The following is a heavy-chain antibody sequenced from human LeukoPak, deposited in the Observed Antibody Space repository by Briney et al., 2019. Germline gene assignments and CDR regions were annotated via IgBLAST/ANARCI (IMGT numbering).Heavy chain of an antibody. Sequence: ASVKVSCKASGYTFTSYAMHWVRQAPGQRLEWMGWINAGNGNTKYSQKFQGRVTITRDTSASTAYMELSSLRSEDTAVYYCARDEDYVWGSYCYTGGGGFDYWGQGTLVTVSS. V-gene: IGHV1-3*01. D-gene: IGHD3-16*02. CDR3: ARDEDYVWGSYCYTGGGGFDY. CDR2: INAGNGNT. J-gene: IGHJ4*02. CDR1: GYTFTSYA.